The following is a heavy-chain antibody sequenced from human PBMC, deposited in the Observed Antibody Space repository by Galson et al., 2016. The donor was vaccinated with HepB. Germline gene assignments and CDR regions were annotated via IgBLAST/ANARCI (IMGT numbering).Heavy chain of an antibody. Sequence: SVKVSCKATGGTFANYSIIWARQAPGQGLEWMGGIIPVFGTTNYAPRFQGRVTLSADGSMTTIYMELKNLRFDDTAVYYCATFLGSIGRGVIDNWFDPWGQGTLVTVST. CDR3: ATFLGSIGRGVIDNWFDP. CDR1: GGTFANYS. D-gene: IGHD3-16*02. V-gene: IGHV1-69*13. J-gene: IGHJ5*02. CDR2: IIPVFGTT.